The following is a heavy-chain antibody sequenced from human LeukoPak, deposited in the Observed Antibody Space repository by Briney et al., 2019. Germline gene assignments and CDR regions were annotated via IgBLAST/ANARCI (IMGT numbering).Heavy chain of an antibody. J-gene: IGHJ4*02. Sequence: GGSLRLSCAASGFDFSAYVMSWVRQSPGKGLEWVSVIRDSGGMTFYADSVKGRFTISRDNSRNTLYLQMNSLGAEDTATYYCTRHAGSGWFAAYQYWGQEILVTVS. CDR1: GFDFSAYV. CDR3: TRHAGSGWFAAYQY. CDR2: IRDSGGMT. V-gene: IGHV3-23*01. D-gene: IGHD6-19*01.